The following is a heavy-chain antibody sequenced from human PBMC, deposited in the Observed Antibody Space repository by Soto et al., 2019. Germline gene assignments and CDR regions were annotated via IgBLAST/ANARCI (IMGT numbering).Heavy chain of an antibody. CDR1: GDSVSITTTA. D-gene: IGHD3-3*01. J-gene: IGHJ5*02. Sequence: SQPFSLSCAVSGDSVSITTTAWNWIRQSPSRGLEWLGRTYYRSQWYSGYALPVKSRIAINADTSKNQFSLHLASVSPEDTSVGYCARGGVSSFRGLDPGGAGTLVTVST. V-gene: IGHV6-1*01. CDR3: ARGGVSSFRGLDP. CDR2: TYYRSQWYS.